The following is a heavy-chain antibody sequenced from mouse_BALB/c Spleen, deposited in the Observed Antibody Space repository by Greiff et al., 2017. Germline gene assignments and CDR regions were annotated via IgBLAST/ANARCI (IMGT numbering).Heavy chain of an antibody. D-gene: IGHD2-14*01. V-gene: IGHV14-4*02. CDR3: NALYRYDGLPFAY. CDR1: GFNIKDFY. J-gene: IGHJ3*01. CDR2: IDPEIGDT. Sequence: VQLQQSGAELVRSGASVKLSCTASGFNIKDFYMHWVNQRPEQGLEWIGWIDPEIGDTEYAPKFQGKATMTADTSSNTAYLQLSSLTSEDTAVYYCNALYRYDGLPFAYWGQGTLVTVSA.